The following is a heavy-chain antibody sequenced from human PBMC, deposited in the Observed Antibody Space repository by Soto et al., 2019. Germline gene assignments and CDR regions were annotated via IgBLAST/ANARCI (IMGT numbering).Heavy chain of an antibody. V-gene: IGHV3-23*01. CDR1: GFTFDGFP. J-gene: IGHJ4*02. CDR2: ISGSGHTI. CDR3: ARDDPFDL. Sequence: GGSLRLSCKATGFTFDGFPMTWVRQAPGKGLQWVAAISGSGHTIAYADSVTGRFTISRDNSKDTLYLQMNSLRHEDSAIYFCARDDPFDLWGQGTQVTVSS.